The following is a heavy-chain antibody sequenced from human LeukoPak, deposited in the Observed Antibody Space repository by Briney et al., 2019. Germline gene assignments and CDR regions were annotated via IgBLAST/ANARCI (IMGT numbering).Heavy chain of an antibody. V-gene: IGHV3-13*01. CDR2: IGTASDT. J-gene: IGHJ6*03. CDR1: GFSFSSFD. D-gene: IGHD1-1*01. CDR3: ARGPPRGKYYYMDV. Sequence: GGSLRLSCAASGFSFSSFDIHWVRQPTGQGLGWVSTIGTASDTYYPGSVEGRFTLSRDNAKNSLYLQMNSLTAGDTAVYYCARGPPRGKYYYMDVWGEGTTVTVSS.